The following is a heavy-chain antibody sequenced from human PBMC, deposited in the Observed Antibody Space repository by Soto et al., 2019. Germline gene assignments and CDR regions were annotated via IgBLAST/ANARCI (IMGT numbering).Heavy chain of an antibody. V-gene: IGHV1-69*13. Sequence: ASVKVSCKASGGTFSSYAISWLRQSPGQGLEWMGGIIPIFGTANYAQKFQGRVTITADESTSTAYMELSSLRSEDTAVYYCARVSELSAYFNWFDPWGQGTLVTV. CDR2: IIPIFGTA. J-gene: IGHJ5*02. CDR1: GGTFSSYA. CDR3: ARVSELSAYFNWFDP. D-gene: IGHD3-9*01.